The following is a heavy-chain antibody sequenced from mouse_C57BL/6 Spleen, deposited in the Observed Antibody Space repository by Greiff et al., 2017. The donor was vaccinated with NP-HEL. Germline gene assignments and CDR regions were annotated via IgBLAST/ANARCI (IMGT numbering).Heavy chain of an antibody. V-gene: IGHV5-4*01. CDR1: GFTFSSYA. Sequence: DVHLVESGGGLVKPGGSLKLSCAASGFTFSSYAMSWVRQTPEKRLEWVATISDGGSYTYYPDNVKGRFTISRDNAKNNLYLQMSHLKSEDTAMYYCARTRATMVTTDSWFAYWGQGTLVTVSA. CDR2: ISDGGSYT. D-gene: IGHD2-2*01. CDR3: ARTRATMVTTDSWFAY. J-gene: IGHJ3*01.